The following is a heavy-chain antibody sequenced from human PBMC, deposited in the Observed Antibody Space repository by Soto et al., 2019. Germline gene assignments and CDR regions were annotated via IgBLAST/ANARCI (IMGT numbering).Heavy chain of an antibody. V-gene: IGHV3-21*06. J-gene: IGHJ5*01. D-gene: IGHD3-22*01. CDR3: ARDPPLSMIVVVGVDDF. Sequence: EVQLVESGGGLVKPGGALRLSCTASGFSFSDYTMNWVRQAPGKGLEWVSSISSRSTFINYADSVKGRFTISRDNDKGLVYLQKNSLRAEDTAVYYCARDPPLSMIVVVGVDDFWGHGTLVTVSS. CDR1: GFSFSDYT. CDR2: ISSRSTFI.